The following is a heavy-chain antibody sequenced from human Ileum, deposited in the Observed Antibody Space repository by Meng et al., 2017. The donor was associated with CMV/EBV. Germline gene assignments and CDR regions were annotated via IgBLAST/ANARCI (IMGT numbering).Heavy chain of an antibody. Sequence: VRRRGAGPGLVKSSETLSLTCTVSGGSIGSYYWNWIRQPDGKGLEWIGRIHTTDSTNYNPSFKSRVTISVDTSKNQFSLKLTSMTAADTAVYYCARDTGTTGTGSLFDYWGQGILVTVSS. CDR3: ARDTGTTGTGSLFDY. D-gene: IGHD1-1*01. V-gene: IGHV4-4*07. J-gene: IGHJ4*02. CDR1: GGSIGSYY. CDR2: IHTTDST.